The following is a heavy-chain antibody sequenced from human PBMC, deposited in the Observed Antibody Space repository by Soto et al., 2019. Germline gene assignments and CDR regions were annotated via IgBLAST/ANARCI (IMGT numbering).Heavy chain of an antibody. CDR1: GGTFNNHA. V-gene: IGHV1-69*06. CDR3: ARGDDFDYYYGVDV. D-gene: IGHD3-16*01. Sequence: SVKVSCKASGGTFNNHAISWVRQVPGQGLEWIGGITPIFGTANYAQKFQGRVTIIADRFTTTGYMELRSLTSEDTAVYFCARGDDFDYYYGVDVWGQGTTVTVS. CDR2: ITPIFGTA. J-gene: IGHJ6*02.